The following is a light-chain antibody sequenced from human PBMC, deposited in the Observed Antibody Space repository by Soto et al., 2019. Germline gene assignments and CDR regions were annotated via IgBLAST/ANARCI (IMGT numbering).Light chain of an antibody. CDR2: EDT. Sequence: QSALTQPASVAGSPGQSITISCTGTSSDIGSYNRDSWYQQHPGKAPKLMIYEDTQRPSRVSNRFSGSKSGNTASLTITGLQAEDDADYSCCSYAGPTIVVVFGGGTTLTVL. CDR1: SSDIGSYNR. CDR3: CSYAGPTIVVV. J-gene: IGLJ2*01. V-gene: IGLV2-23*01.